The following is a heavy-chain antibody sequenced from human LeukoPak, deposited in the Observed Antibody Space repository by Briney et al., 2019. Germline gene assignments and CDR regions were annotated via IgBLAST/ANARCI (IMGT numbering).Heavy chain of an antibody. CDR1: GFTFSSYS. CDR2: ISSSSRTI. J-gene: IGHJ4*02. D-gene: IGHD2-21*02. Sequence: GGSLRLSCAASGFTFSSYSMNWVRQAPGKGLERVSYISSSSRTIYYADSVKGRFTISRDNAKNSLYLQMNSLRAEDTAVYYCARPVVTAVLFDYWGQGTPVTVSS. CDR3: ARPVVTAVLFDY. V-gene: IGHV3-48*01.